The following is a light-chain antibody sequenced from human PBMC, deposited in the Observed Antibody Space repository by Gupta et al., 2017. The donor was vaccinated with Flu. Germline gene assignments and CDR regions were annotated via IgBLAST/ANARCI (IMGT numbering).Light chain of an antibody. CDR2: DAS. Sequence: GEGATLSCRASQTVGRFLVWYQQKPGQAPRLLMSDASTRATGIPARFGGSGSGTDFTLTISSLEPEDLAVYFCQQCADWPMTFGQGTRLEIK. V-gene: IGKV3-11*01. CDR1: QTVGRF. CDR3: QQCADWPMT. J-gene: IGKJ5*01.